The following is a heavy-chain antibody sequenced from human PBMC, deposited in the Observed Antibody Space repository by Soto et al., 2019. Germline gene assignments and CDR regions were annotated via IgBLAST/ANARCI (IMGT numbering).Heavy chain of an antibody. Sequence: GGSLRISCAASGFTFSSYWLHWVRQAPGKGLVWVSRSNIDGRTDYADSVKGRFTISRDNSKNTLYLQMNSLRADDSAVYYCAKVIATVGTGYWGQGTLVTVSS. CDR2: SNIDGRT. CDR3: AKVIATVGTGY. CDR1: GFTFSSYW. J-gene: IGHJ4*02. D-gene: IGHD6-13*01. V-gene: IGHV3-74*01.